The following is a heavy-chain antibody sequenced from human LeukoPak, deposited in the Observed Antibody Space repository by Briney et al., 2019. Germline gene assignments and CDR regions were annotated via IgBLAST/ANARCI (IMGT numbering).Heavy chain of an antibody. CDR3: ARVYGDGAFDI. D-gene: IGHD4-17*01. Sequence: GGSLRLSCAASGFTFSSYDMHWVRQATGKGLEWVSAIGTAGDTYYPGSVKGRFTISRENAKNSLYLQMNSLRAGDTAVYYCARVYGDGAFDIWGQGTMVTVSS. CDR2: IGTAGDT. CDR1: GFTFSSYD. J-gene: IGHJ3*02. V-gene: IGHV3-13*01.